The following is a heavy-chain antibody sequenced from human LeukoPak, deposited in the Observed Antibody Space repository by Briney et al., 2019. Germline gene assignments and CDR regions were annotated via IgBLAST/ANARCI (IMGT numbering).Heavy chain of an antibody. CDR2: FDPEDGET. V-gene: IGHV1-24*01. Sequence: ASVTVSCKVSGYTLTELSMHWVRQAPGKGLEWMGGFDPEDGETIYTQKFQGRVTMTEDTSTDTAYMELSSLRSEDTAVYYCATVNYYGMDVWGRGTTVTVSS. CDR1: GYTLTELS. J-gene: IGHJ6*04. CDR3: ATVNYYGMDV.